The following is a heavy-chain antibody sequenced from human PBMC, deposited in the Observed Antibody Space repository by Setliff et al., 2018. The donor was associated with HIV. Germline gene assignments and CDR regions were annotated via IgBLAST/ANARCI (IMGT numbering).Heavy chain of an antibody. CDR3: ASRHYYDSSGYYSN. D-gene: IGHD3-22*01. CDR1: GGAFISHT. V-gene: IGHV1-69*13. J-gene: IGHJ4*02. Sequence: GASVKVSCKASGGAFISHTFTWVRQAPGQGLEWMGGIIPISGTANYAQKFQGRVTITADESTSTAYMELSSLRSEDTAVYFCASRHYYDSSGYYSNWGQGTLVTVSS. CDR2: IIPISGTA.